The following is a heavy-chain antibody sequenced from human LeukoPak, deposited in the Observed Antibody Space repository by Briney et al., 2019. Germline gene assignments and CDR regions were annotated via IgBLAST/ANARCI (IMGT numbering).Heavy chain of an antibody. D-gene: IGHD5/OR15-5a*01. V-gene: IGHV3-74*01. CDR1: GFTFSTYW. CDR3: ARVFSTYYFDY. Sequence: GRSLRLSCAASGFTFSTYWMHWVRQAPGKGLVWVSGINSDGSSTTYADSVKGRFTISRDNAKNTLYLRMNSLRPEDTAVYYCARVFSTYYFDYWGQGTLVTVSS. CDR2: INSDGSST. J-gene: IGHJ4*02.